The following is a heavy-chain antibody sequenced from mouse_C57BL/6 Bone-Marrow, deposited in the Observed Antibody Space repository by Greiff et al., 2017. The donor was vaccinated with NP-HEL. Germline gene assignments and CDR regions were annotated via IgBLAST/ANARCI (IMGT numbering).Heavy chain of an antibody. D-gene: IGHD1-1*01. CDR1: GYTFTSYG. CDR3: ARWDYYGSSYVFDY. J-gene: IGHJ2*01. Sequence: VKLQESGAELARPGASVKLSCKASGYTFTSYGISWVKQRTGQGLEWIGEIYPRSGNTYYNEKFKGKATLTADKSSSTAYMELRSLTSEDSAVYFCARWDYYGSSYVFDYWGQGTTLTVSS. V-gene: IGHV1-81*01. CDR2: IYPRSGNT.